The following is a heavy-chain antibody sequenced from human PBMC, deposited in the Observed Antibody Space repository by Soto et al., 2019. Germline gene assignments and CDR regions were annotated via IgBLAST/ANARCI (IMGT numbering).Heavy chain of an antibody. CDR3: PHRRYYYDSSGYVSDY. V-gene: IGHV2-5*01. CDR1: GFSLSTSGVG. D-gene: IGHD3-22*01. J-gene: IGHJ4*02. CDR2: IYWNDDK. Sequence: SGPTLVNPTQTLTLTCTFSGFSLSTSGVGVGWIRQPPGKALEWLALIYWNDDKRYSPSLKSRLTITKDTSKNQVVLTMTNMDPADTATYYCPHRRYYYDSSGYVSDYWGQGTLVTVSS.